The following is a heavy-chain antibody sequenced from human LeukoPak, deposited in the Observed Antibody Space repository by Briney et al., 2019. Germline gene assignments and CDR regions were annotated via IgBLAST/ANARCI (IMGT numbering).Heavy chain of an antibody. CDR3: ARGSPNSLIVVVPAAGDAFDI. V-gene: IGHV1-46*01. J-gene: IGHJ3*02. D-gene: IGHD2-2*01. Sequence: ASVNVSCKASGYTFTSYYMHWVRQAPGQGLEWMGIINPSGGSTSYAQKFQGRVTMTRDMSTSTVYMELSSLRSEDTAVYYCARGSPNSLIVVVPAAGDAFDIWGQGTMVTVSS. CDR1: GYTFTSYY. CDR2: INPSGGST.